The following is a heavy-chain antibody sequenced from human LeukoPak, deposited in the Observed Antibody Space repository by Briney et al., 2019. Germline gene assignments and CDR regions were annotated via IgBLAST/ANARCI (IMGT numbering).Heavy chain of an antibody. Sequence: ASVKVSCKASGYTFTSYYMHWVRQAPGQGLEWMGIINPSGGSTSYAQKFQGRVTMSVDTSKNQFSLKLSSVTAADTAVYYCARAVGSGSFQTYYYYMDVWGKGTTVTISS. CDR2: INPSGGST. CDR3: ARAVGSGSFQTYYYYMDV. J-gene: IGHJ6*03. D-gene: IGHD3-10*01. CDR1: GYTFTSYY. V-gene: IGHV1-46*01.